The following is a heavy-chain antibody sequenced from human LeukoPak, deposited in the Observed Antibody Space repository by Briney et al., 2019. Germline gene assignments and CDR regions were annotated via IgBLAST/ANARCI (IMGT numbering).Heavy chain of an antibody. J-gene: IGHJ4*02. Sequence: GTSLRLSCAASGFTFSSYGMHWVRQSPGKGREWVAVIWYDGSNKYYADSVKGRFTISRDNSKNTLHLQMNSLRAEDTAVYYCARDSPYLDYWGQGTLVTVSS. V-gene: IGHV3-33*01. CDR1: GFTFSSYG. CDR3: ARDSPYLDY. CDR2: IWYDGSNK.